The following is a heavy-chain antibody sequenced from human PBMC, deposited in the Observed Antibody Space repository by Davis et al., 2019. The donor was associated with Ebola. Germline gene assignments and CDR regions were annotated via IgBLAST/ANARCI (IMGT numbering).Heavy chain of an antibody. CDR3: ARLARPFRYYYYGMDV. CDR2: IYYSGST. D-gene: IGHD6-6*01. Sequence: PSETLSLTCTVSGGSISSSSYYWAWIRHPPGMGLEWIGSIYYSGSTYYNPSLKSRVTISVDTSKNQFSLKLSSVTAADTAVYYCARLARPFRYYYYGMDVWGQGTTVTVSS. CDR1: GGSISSSSYY. J-gene: IGHJ6*02. V-gene: IGHV4-39*01.